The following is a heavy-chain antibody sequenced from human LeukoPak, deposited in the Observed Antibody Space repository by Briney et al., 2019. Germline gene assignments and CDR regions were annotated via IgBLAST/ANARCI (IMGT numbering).Heavy chain of an antibody. CDR1: GFSISSGYY. V-gene: IGHV4-38-2*02. J-gene: IGHJ4*02. Sequence: PSETLSLTCTVSGFSISSGYYWGWIRQPPGKGLEWIGSIYHSGSTYYNPSLKSRVTISVDTSKNQFSLKLGSVTAADTALYYCANYKDTIVLVYYWGQGTLVTVSS. D-gene: IGHD2-8*02. CDR3: ANYKDTIVLVYY. CDR2: IYHSGST.